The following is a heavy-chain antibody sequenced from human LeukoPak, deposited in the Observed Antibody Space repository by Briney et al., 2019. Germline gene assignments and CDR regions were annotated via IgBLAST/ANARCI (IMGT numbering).Heavy chain of an antibody. Sequence: PGGSLRLSCAASGFTFSSYSMNWVRQAPGKGLEWVSSISSSSSYIYYADSVKGRFTISRDNAKNSLYLQMNSLRAEDTAVYYCARQSSIGCGTDAFDIWGQGTMVTVSS. CDR2: ISSSSSYI. J-gene: IGHJ3*02. CDR3: ARQSSIGCGTDAFDI. CDR1: GFTFSSYS. D-gene: IGHD1-1*01. V-gene: IGHV3-21*01.